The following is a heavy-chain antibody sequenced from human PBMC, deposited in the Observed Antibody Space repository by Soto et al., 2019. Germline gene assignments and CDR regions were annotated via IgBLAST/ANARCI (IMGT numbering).Heavy chain of an antibody. CDR3: AKDRSAYYFDY. CDR2: ISGSSETK. J-gene: IGHJ4*02. Sequence: PGGSLRLSCAASGFSLSSHSMNWVRQAPGKGLEWISYISGSSETKYNAAAVEGRFTTSRDNAKNLVYLQMNSLRDEDTALYYCAKDRSAYYFDYWGQGTLVTVSS. V-gene: IGHV3-48*02. CDR1: GFSLSSHS. D-gene: IGHD3-3*01.